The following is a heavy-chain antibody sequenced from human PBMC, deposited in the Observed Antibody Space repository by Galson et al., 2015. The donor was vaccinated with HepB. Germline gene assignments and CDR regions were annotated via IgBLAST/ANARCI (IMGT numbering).Heavy chain of an antibody. V-gene: IGHV3-11*06. CDR2: ISSTGTYT. CDR3: ARVADADYGDHSHFDY. J-gene: IGHJ4*02. D-gene: IGHD4-17*01. CDR1: GFTFSDYY. Sequence: SLRLSCAASGFTFSDYYMSWIRQAPGKGLEWLSYISSTGTYTNYTDSVKGRFTISRDTAKNSLYLQMNNLRAEDTAVYYCARVADADYGDHSHFDYWGQGTLVTVSS.